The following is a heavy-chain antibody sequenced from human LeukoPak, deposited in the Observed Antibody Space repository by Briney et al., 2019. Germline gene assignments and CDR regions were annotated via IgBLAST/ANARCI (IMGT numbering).Heavy chain of an antibody. D-gene: IGHD3-10*01. V-gene: IGHV3-66*01. CDR2: IASGGET. J-gene: IGHJ1*01. CDR3: ARDTDYYGSGRQGYFDR. Sequence: GGSLRLSCAVSGFSISDKFMGWVRQTPGKGLEWVSLIASGGETYSADSVKGRFAISKDNSKNTVHLKMNSLRVVDTAMYYCARDTDYYGSGRQGYFDRWGQGTLVTVSS. CDR1: GFSISDKF.